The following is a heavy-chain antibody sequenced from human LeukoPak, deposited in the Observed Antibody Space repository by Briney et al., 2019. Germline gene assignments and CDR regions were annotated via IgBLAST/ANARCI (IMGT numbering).Heavy chain of an antibody. CDR1: GFTFSNFA. V-gene: IGHV3-23*01. J-gene: IGHJ4*02. D-gene: IGHD4-17*01. CDR2: ISGSGGTT. Sequence: GGSLRLSCAASGFTFSNFAMSWVRQAPGKGLEWVSTISGSGGTTYYAPSVKGRFTISRDTSKNTLFLQMNSLRAEDTAVYYCAKGSTFGDLNYFDSWGQGALVTVSS. CDR3: AKGSTFGDLNYFDS.